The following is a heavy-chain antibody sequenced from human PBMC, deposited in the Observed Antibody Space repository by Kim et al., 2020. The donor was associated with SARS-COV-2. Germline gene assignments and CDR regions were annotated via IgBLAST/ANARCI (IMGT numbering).Heavy chain of an antibody. CDR3: AREPTLNRIAVAGTAPFTS. D-gene: IGHD6-19*01. V-gene: IGHV3-21*01. CDR1: GFTFSSYS. Sequence: GGSLRLSCAASGFTFSSYSMNWVRQAPGKGLEWVSSISSSSSYIYYADSVKGRFTISRDNAKNSLYLQMNSLRAEDTAVYYCAREPTLNRIAVAGTAPFTSWGQGTLVTVSS. J-gene: IGHJ4*02. CDR2: ISSSSSYI.